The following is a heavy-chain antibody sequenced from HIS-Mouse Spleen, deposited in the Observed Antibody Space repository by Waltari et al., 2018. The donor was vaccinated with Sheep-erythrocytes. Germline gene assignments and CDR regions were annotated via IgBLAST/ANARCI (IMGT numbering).Heavy chain of an antibody. CDR3: ARDSMGHDAFDI. D-gene: IGHD3-10*01. Sequence: LEWVSSIISSSSYIYYADSVKGRFTISRDNAKNSLYLQMNSLGAEDTAVYYCARDSMGHDAFDIWGQGTMVTVSS. J-gene: IGHJ3*02. CDR2: IISSSSYI. V-gene: IGHV3-21*01.